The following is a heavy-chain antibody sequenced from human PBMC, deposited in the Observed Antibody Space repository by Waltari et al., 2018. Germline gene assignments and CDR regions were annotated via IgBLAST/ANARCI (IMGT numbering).Heavy chain of an antibody. J-gene: IGHJ4*02. D-gene: IGHD1-1*01. V-gene: IGHV3-23*01. CDR1: GLTFINYG. CDR2: ISGSGGGT. Sequence: EVQLLESGGGLVQPGGSLRLSCAAPGLTFINYGMSWVRQAPGKGLEWVSGISGSGGGTYYADSVKGRFTISRDNSKNTLYLQMNSLRADDSAFYYCARAYNWNDFFDFWGLGTLVTVSS. CDR3: ARAYNWNDFFDF.